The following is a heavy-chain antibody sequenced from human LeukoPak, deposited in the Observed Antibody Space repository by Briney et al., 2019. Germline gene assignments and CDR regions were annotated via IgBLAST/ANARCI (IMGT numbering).Heavy chain of an antibody. V-gene: IGHV3-23*01. Sequence: GGSLRLSCAASGFTFSSYAMSWVRQAPGRGLEWVSAISGSGGSTYYADSVKGRFTISRDNSKNTLYLQMNSLRAEDTAVYYCASLGIGQQLVHAFDIWGQGTMVTVSS. CDR2: ISGSGGST. CDR3: ASLGIGQQLVHAFDI. D-gene: IGHD6-13*01. CDR1: GFTFSSYA. J-gene: IGHJ3*02.